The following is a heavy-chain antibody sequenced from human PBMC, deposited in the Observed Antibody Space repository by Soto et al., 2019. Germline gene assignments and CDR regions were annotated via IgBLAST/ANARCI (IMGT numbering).Heavy chain of an antibody. CDR3: ARRGSDWYYLDY. J-gene: IGHJ4*02. V-gene: IGHV5-10-1*01. Sequence: PGESLKISCKGSGYSFTSYWISWVRQMPGKGLEWMGRIDPSDSYTDYSPSFQGHVTISADKSISTAYLQWSSLKASDTAMYYCARRGSDWYYLDYWGQGTLVTVSS. CDR2: IDPSDSYT. D-gene: IGHD6-19*01. CDR1: GYSFTSYW.